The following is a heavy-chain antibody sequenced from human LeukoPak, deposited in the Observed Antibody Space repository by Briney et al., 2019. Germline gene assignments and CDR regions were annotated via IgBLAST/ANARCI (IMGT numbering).Heavy chain of an antibody. CDR3: ASTPRDYYDSSGDY. CDR2: ISSSGTTI. CDR1: GFTSSSYS. J-gene: IGHJ4*02. V-gene: IGHV3-48*04. D-gene: IGHD3-22*01. Sequence: GGSLRLSCAASGFTSSSYSMNWVRQAPGKGLDWVSYISSSGTTIYYADSVKGRFTISRDNAKNSLYLQMNSLRAEDTAVYYCASTPRDYYDSSGDYWGQGTLVTVSS.